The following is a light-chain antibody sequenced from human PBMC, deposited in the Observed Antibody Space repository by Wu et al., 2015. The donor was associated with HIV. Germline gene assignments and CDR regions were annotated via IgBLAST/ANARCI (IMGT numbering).Light chain of an antibody. V-gene: IGKV3-11*01. J-gene: IGKJ5*01. Sequence: EIVLTQSPAALSISPGERVTLSCRASRSVSSAVAWYQQKPGQAPRLLIYDASNRATGIPDRFSGAGSTTDYSLTISSLEPEDVAVYYCQQHANWSLTFGQGTRLEI. CDR1: RSVSSA. CDR3: QQHANWSLT. CDR2: DAS.